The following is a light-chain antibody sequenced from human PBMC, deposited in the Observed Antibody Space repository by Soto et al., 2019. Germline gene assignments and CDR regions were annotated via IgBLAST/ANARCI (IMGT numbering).Light chain of an antibody. CDR1: QSVSSY. CDR2: DAS. J-gene: IGKJ1*01. CDR3: QQRWT. V-gene: IGKV3-11*01. Sequence: EIVLTQSPGTLSLSRGERATLSCRASQSVSSYLAWYQQKPGQAPRLLIYDASNRATGIPARFSGSGSGTDFTLAISSLEPEDFAVYYCQQRWTLGQGTKVDIK.